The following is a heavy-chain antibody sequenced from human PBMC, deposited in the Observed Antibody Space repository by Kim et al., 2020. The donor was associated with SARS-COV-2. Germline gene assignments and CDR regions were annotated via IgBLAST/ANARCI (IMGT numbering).Heavy chain of an antibody. Sequence: SETLSLTCAVYGGSFSGYYWSWIRQPPGKGLEWIGENNHSGSTNYNPSLKSRVTISVDTSKNQFSLNLSSVTAADTAVYYCARGRDFGYWGQGTLATDS. CDR2: NNHSGST. CDR3: ARGRDFGY. CDR1: GGSFSGYY. J-gene: IGHJ4*02. V-gene: IGHV4-34*01.